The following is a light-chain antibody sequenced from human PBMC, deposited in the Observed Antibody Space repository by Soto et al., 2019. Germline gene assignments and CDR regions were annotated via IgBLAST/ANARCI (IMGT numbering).Light chain of an antibody. J-gene: IGLJ2*01. CDR1: KLGDKY. V-gene: IGLV3-1*01. Sequence: SYELTQPPSVSVSPGQTASITYSGDKLGDKYACWYQQKPGQSPALVIYQDTKRPSGIPERFSGSNSGNTATLTISGTQAMDEADYYCQAWDSSTAVFGGGTKVTVL. CDR2: QDT. CDR3: QAWDSSTAV.